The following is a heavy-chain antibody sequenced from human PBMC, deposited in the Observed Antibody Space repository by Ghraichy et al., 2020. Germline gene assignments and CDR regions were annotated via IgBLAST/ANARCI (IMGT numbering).Heavy chain of an antibody. CDR3: ARDAPRHCTNGVCFSGGLDV. V-gene: IGHV3-30*03. CDR1: GFTFSSYA. CDR2: ISLDGGEN. J-gene: IGHJ6*02. D-gene: IGHD2-8*01. Sequence: GGSLRLSCAASGFTFSSYAMHWVRQAPGKGLECVAVISLDGGENYYVDSVKGRFTISRDNSKNTLYLQMNSLTTEDTAIYYCARDAPRHCTNGVCFSGGLDVWGQGTTVTVSS.